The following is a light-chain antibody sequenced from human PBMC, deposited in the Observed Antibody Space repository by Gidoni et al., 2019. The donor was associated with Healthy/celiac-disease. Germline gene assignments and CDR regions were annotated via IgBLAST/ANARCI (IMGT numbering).Light chain of an antibody. V-gene: IGLV2-23*03. CDR3: CSYAGSSIL. Sequence: QSALTQPASVSGSPGQSITISCTGTSSDGGSYNLVSWYQQHPGKAPKLMIYEGSKRPSGVSNRFSGSKSGNTASLTISGLQAEDEADYYCCSYAGSSILFGTGTKVTVL. CDR1: SSDGGSYNL. J-gene: IGLJ1*01. CDR2: EGS.